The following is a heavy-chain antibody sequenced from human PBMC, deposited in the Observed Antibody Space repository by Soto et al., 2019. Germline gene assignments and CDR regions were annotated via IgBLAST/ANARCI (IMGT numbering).Heavy chain of an antibody. Sequence: PSEILSLTCAVYGGSFSGYYWSWIRQPPGKGLEWIGEINHSGSTNYNPSLKSRVTISVDTSKNQFSLKLSSVTAADTAVYYCARGEYSSSLGFDYWGQGTLVTVS. V-gene: IGHV4-34*01. CDR2: INHSGST. J-gene: IGHJ4*02. D-gene: IGHD6-6*01. CDR3: ARGEYSSSLGFDY. CDR1: GGSFSGYY.